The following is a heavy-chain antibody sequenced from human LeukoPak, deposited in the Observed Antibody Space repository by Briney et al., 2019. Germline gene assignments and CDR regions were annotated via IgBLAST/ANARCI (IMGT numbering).Heavy chain of an antibody. D-gene: IGHD4-11*01. CDR2: INTDGSST. CDR3: AREMTTVTTGFDY. J-gene: IGHJ4*02. CDR1: GFTFSSYW. V-gene: IGHV3-74*01. Sequence: QAGGSLRLSCAASGFTFSSYWMHWVRQAPGKGLVWVSRINTDGSSTSYADSVKGRFTISRDNAKNTLYLQMNSLRAEDTAVYYCAREMTTVTTGFDYWGQGTLVTVSS.